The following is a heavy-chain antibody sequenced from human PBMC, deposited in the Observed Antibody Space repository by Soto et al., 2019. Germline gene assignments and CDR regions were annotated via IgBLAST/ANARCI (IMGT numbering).Heavy chain of an antibody. CDR2: IIPILGIA. D-gene: IGHD3-9*01. J-gene: IGHJ4*02. Sequence: SVKVSCKASGGTFSSYTISWVRQAPGQGLEWMGRIIPILGIANYAQKFQGRVTITADKSTSTAYMELSSLRSEDTAVYYCARSPLLRYFDWLADWGQGTLVTVSS. CDR1: GGTFSSYT. CDR3: ARSPLLRYFDWLAD. V-gene: IGHV1-69*02.